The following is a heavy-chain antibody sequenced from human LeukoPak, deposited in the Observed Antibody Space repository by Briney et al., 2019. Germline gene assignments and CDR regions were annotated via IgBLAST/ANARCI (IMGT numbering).Heavy chain of an antibody. CDR3: AKTHYYDSSGYFFDY. J-gene: IGHJ4*02. Sequence: GGSLRPSCAASGFTFSRYWMSWVRQAPGKGLEWVVNIKQDGSEKYYVDSVNGRFTISRDNAKNSLYLQMNSLRAEDTAVYYCAKTHYYDSSGYFFDYWGQGTLVTVSS. CDR2: IKQDGSEK. D-gene: IGHD3-22*01. V-gene: IGHV3-7*03. CDR1: GFTFSRYW.